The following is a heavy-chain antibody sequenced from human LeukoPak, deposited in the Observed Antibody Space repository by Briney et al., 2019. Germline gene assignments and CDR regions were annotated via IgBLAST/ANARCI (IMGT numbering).Heavy chain of an antibody. CDR3: ARDRDYYDSSGYYDHAAFDI. CDR1: GGSISSYY. D-gene: IGHD3-22*01. Sequence: SETLSLTCTVSGGSISSYYWSWIRQPAGKGLEWIGRIYTSGSTNYNPSLKSRVTMSADTSKNQFSLKLSSVTAADTAVYYCARDRDYYDSSGYYDHAAFDIWGQGTMVTVSS. V-gene: IGHV4-4*07. CDR2: IYTSGST. J-gene: IGHJ3*02.